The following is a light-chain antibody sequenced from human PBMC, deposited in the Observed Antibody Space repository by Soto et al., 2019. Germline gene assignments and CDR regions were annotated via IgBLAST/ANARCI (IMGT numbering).Light chain of an antibody. J-gene: IGKJ1*01. Sequence: DIQMTQSPSTLTASVGDRVTITCRASQSISTWLAWYQQKPGKAPSLLIYGASSLKSGVPSRFSGSGSGTEFTLTISSLQPDDFATYYCQQYRSYSFGPGTKVDIK. CDR2: GAS. CDR3: QQYRSYS. V-gene: IGKV1-5*01. CDR1: QSISTW.